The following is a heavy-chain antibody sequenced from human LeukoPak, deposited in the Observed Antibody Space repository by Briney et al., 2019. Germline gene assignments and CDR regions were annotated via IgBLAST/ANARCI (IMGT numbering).Heavy chain of an antibody. Sequence: GGSLRLSCAASGFTFSNYWMHWARRAPGQGLVWVSRINSDGSDTSSVGSVKGRFTISRDNAKNTVHLQMNSLRAEDTAVYYCTRGLYVSGSSAHDYWGQGTLVTVSS. V-gene: IGHV3-74*01. CDR1: GFTFSNYW. CDR2: INSDGSDT. J-gene: IGHJ4*02. D-gene: IGHD3-10*01. CDR3: TRGLYVSGSSAHDY.